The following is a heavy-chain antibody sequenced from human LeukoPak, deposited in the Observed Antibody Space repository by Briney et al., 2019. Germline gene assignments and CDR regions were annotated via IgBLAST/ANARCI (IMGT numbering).Heavy chain of an antibody. Sequence: SETLSLTCTVSGDSITSYYWSWIRQPPGKGLGWIGYIYYSGSTNYNPSLKSRVTISVDTSKNQFSLKLSSVTAADTAVYYCAISTTADFDYWGQGTLVTVSS. J-gene: IGHJ4*02. CDR2: IYYSGST. V-gene: IGHV4-59*08. D-gene: IGHD4-11*01. CDR3: AISTTADFDY. CDR1: GDSITSYY.